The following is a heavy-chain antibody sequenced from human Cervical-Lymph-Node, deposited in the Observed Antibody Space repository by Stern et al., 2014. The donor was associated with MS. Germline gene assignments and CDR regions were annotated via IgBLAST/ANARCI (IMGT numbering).Heavy chain of an antibody. J-gene: IGHJ4*02. CDR2: IIPILDTT. CDR3: AREKSDCSGGSCLSSLDY. Sequence: QVQLVESGAEVKKPGSSVKVSCKSSGGTFSTHAISWVRQAPGQGLERLGRIIPILDTTDYAQRFQGRLTIDADESTDTAYMELRSLTPDDTAVYYCAREKSDCSGGSCLSSLDYWGQGTLVTVSS. V-gene: IGHV1-69*11. CDR1: GGTFSTHA. D-gene: IGHD2-15*01.